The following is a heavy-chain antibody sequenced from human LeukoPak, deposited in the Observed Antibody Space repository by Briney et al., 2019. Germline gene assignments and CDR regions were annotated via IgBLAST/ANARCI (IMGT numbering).Heavy chain of an antibody. J-gene: IGHJ6*03. CDR2: ISSSGSTI. V-gene: IGHV3-48*03. Sequence: GGSLRLSCAASGFTFSSYEMNWVRQAPGKGLEWVSYISSSGSTIYYADSVKGRFTISRDNAKNSLYLQMNSLRAEDTALYYCAREGGSFDYYYYYVDVWGKGTTVTVSS. CDR1: GFTFSSYE. D-gene: IGHD1-26*01. CDR3: AREGGSFDYYYYYVDV.